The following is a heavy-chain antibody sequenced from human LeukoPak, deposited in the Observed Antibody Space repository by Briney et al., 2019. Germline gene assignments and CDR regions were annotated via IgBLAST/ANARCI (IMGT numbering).Heavy chain of an antibody. Sequence: SETLSLTCTVSGGSISSSSYYWGWLRQPPGKGLEWIGSIYYSGSTYYNPSLKSRVTISVDTSKNQFSLKLSSVTDADTAVYYCASVMLGIVGATIGYFDYWGQGTLVTVSS. CDR3: ASVMLGIVGATIGYFDY. CDR1: GGSISSSSYY. V-gene: IGHV4-39*01. D-gene: IGHD1-26*01. CDR2: IYYSGST. J-gene: IGHJ4*02.